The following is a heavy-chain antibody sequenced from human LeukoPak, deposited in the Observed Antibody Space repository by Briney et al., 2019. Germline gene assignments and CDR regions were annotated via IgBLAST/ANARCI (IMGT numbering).Heavy chain of an antibody. V-gene: IGHV3-66*01. Sequence: GGSLRLSCTVSGIDVSSNYISWVGQAPGKGLEWVGVTYVRGNTYYADSVKGRFIVSRANSQNTLYLEMTSLSVQDTGVYHCAREVAAWGQGTLVTVSS. CDR1: GIDVSSNY. CDR2: TYVRGNT. J-gene: IGHJ5*02. D-gene: IGHD2-15*01. CDR3: AREVAA.